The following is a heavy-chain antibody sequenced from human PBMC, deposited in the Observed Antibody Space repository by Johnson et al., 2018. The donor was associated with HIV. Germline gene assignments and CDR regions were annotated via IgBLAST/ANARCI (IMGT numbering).Heavy chain of an antibody. Sequence: MQLVESGGGLVQPGGSLRLSCAASGFTFSSYWMHWVRQAPGKGLVWVSRINGDGSRLTYADSVKGRFTIARDNAKNTLYLELKSLRSEDTAVYYCARTSCSGARCLGYDPFDVWGQGAMVTVSS. D-gene: IGHD2-15*01. J-gene: IGHJ3*01. CDR3: ARTSCSGARCLGYDPFDV. CDR1: GFTFSSYW. V-gene: IGHV3-74*01. CDR2: INGDGSRL.